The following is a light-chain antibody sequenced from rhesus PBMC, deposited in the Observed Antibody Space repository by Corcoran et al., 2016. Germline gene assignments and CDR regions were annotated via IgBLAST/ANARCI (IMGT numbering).Light chain of an antibody. CDR3: QHGYCILFT. Sequence: DIQMTQSPSSLSTSVGDRVTITCRASQGISNNLAWYQQKPGKVPKLLIYKASTLQSGIPSRFSGVGSGTDFTLTVSSLQPGGFATYYCQHGYCILFTFGPGTKLDIK. V-gene: IGKV1-25*01. CDR1: QGISNN. J-gene: IGKJ3*01. CDR2: KAS.